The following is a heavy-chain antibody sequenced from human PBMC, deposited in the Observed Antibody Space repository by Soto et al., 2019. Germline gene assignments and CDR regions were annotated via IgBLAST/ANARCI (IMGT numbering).Heavy chain of an antibody. CDR1: GFTFSDHY. CDR3: VTERLYGDYSDS. J-gene: IGHJ4*02. D-gene: IGHD4-17*01. CDR2: IRNQAKSYTT. Sequence: EVQLVESGGGLVQTGGSLRLSCAASGFTFSDHYMDWVRQAPGKGLEWVGRIRNQAKSYTTDYAASVKGRLSISRDDLDNSLNLQLNSLRTEDTAVYFCVTERLYGDYSDSWGQGTLVTVSS. V-gene: IGHV3-72*01.